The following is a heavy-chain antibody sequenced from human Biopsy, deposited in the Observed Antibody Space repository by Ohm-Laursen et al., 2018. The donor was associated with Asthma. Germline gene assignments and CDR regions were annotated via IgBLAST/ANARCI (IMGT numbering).Heavy chain of an antibody. J-gene: IGHJ1*01. Sequence: SLRLSCAASGFTFGDYWMSWVRQVPGKGLEWVANTKHDGSEKNHVDSLKGRFTISRDNAKNSLYLQMNSLRAEDTAVYYCARTFHFWSPYHAEHYQLWGQGTLVTVSS. CDR3: ARTFHFWSPYHAEHYQL. CDR1: GFTFGDYW. V-gene: IGHV3-7*01. D-gene: IGHD3-3*02. CDR2: TKHDGSEK.